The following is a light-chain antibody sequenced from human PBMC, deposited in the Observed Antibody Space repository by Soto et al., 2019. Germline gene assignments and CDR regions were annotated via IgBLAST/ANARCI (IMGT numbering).Light chain of an antibody. CDR3: QQRRYWPPLT. CDR1: QNISNY. Sequence: VLTQSPATLSLSPGQRATLSCRASQNISNYVAWYQQKPGQAPRLLISDASNRATGIPARFSGSGSGNDFTLTISSLEPEDFGVYYCQQRRYWPPLTFGGGTKVQIK. CDR2: DAS. V-gene: IGKV3-11*01. J-gene: IGKJ4*01.